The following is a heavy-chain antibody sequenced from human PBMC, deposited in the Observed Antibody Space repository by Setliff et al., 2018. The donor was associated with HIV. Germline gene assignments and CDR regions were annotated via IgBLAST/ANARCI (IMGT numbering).Heavy chain of an antibody. D-gene: IGHD5-12*01. J-gene: IGHJ4*02. Sequence: SESLSLTCAVSGGSIGIHYWSRIRQPPGKGLEWIGTVYHTGSTIYNPSLQSRVIMSVDTSRNQFSLNVNSLTAADTAVYFCARWGDGYNSYDFWGQGTLVTVSS. CDR2: VYHTGST. V-gene: IGHV4-59*11. CDR1: GGSIGIHY. CDR3: ARWGDGYNSYDF.